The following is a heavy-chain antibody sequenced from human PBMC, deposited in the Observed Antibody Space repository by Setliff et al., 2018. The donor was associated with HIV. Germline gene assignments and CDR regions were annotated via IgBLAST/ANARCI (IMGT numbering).Heavy chain of an antibody. CDR2: IYHSGNT. V-gene: IGHV4-39*01. J-gene: IGHJ4*02. CDR3: ARRRGQKATGWYYFDF. Sequence: PSETLSLTCSVSGGPITSNTYFWDWIRQAPGKGLEWIGSIYHSGNTYYNPSLKSRVSISVDTSKRQFSLKLTSVTAGDSALYYCARRRGQKATGWYYFDFWGQGARVTVS. D-gene: IGHD6-19*01. CDR1: GGPITSNTYF.